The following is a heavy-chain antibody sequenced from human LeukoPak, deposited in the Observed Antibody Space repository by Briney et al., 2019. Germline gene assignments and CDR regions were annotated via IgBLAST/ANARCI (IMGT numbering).Heavy chain of an antibody. CDR2: ISGSGGST. J-gene: IGHJ4*02. CDR3: AKEVGYCSGGSCYFFDY. D-gene: IGHD2-15*01. CDR1: GFTVSSNY. Sequence: GGSLRLSCAASGFTVSSNYMSWVRQAPGKGLEWVSAISGSGGSTYYADSVKGRFTISRDNSKNTLYLQMNSLRAEDAAVYYCAKEVGYCSGGSCYFFDYWGQGTLVTVSS. V-gene: IGHV3-23*01.